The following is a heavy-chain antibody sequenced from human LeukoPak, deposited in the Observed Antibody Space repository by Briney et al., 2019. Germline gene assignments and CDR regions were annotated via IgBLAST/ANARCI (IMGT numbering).Heavy chain of an antibody. CDR3: AREERRDGYNSSPVY. CDR2: ISSSGSTI. V-gene: IGHV3-48*03. Sequence: RGSLRLSSAASGFTFSIYEMNWVRQAPGKGLEWVSYISSSGSTIYYADSVKGRFTISRDNAKNSLYLQMNSLRAEDTAVYYCAREERRDGYNSSPVYWGQGTLVTVSS. CDR1: GFTFSIYE. J-gene: IGHJ4*02. D-gene: IGHD5-24*01.